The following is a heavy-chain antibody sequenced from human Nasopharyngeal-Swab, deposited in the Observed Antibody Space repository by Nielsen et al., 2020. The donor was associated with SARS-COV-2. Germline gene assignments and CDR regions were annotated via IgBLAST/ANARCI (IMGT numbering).Heavy chain of an antibody. D-gene: IGHD3-22*01. Sequence: VRQMPGKGLEWVAVISYDGSNKYYADSVKGRFTISRDNSKNTLYLQMSSLRAEDTAVYYCVKDRRYYDSSGYYDYWGQGTLVTVSS. CDR3: VKDRRYYDSSGYYDY. CDR2: ISYDGSNK. J-gene: IGHJ4*02. V-gene: IGHV3-30*18.